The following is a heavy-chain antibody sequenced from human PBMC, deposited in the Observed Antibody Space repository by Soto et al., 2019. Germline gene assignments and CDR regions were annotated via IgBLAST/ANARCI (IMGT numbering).Heavy chain of an antibody. D-gene: IGHD3-3*01. CDR2: IYYSGST. CDR1: GGSISSSSYY. Sequence: PSETLSLTCTVSGGSISSSSYYWGWIRQPPGKGLEWIGSIYYSGSTYYNPSLKSRVTISVDTSKNQFSLKLSSVTAADTAVYYCARIYDFWSGYYGMDVWGQGTTVTVSS. J-gene: IGHJ6*02. V-gene: IGHV4-39*01. CDR3: ARIYDFWSGYYGMDV.